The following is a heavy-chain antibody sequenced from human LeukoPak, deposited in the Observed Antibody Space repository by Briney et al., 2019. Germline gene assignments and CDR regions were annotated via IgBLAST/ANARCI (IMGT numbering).Heavy chain of an antibody. D-gene: IGHD2-21*02. CDR2: INPNSGGT. V-gene: IGHV1-2*02. Sequence: ASVKVSCKASGYTFTGYYMHWVRQAPGQGLAWMGWINPNSGGTNYAQKFQGRVTMTRDTSISTAYMELSRLRSDDTAVYYCARDRFYCGGDCKGATVGYWGQGTLVTVSS. J-gene: IGHJ4*02. CDR3: ARDRFYCGGDCKGATVGY. CDR1: GYTFTGYY.